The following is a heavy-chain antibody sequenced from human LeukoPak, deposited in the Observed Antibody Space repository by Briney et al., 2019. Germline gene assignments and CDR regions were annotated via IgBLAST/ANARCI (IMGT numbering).Heavy chain of an antibody. J-gene: IGHJ4*02. V-gene: IGHV1-18*01. D-gene: IGHD3-10*01. CDR1: GYSFTSYG. Sequence: ASVKVSCKASGYSFTSYGISWVRQAPGQGLEWMGWISAHNGNTKYAQEIQGRVTMTTDTSTSTAYMEMRSLRSDDTAVYYCARDLGNYFHFWGQGTLVTVSS. CDR3: ARDLGNYFHF. CDR2: ISAHNGNT.